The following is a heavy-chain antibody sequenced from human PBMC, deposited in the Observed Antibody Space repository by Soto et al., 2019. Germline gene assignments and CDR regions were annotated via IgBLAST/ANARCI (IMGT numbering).Heavy chain of an antibody. Sequence: EVQLVESGGDLVKPGVSLRLSCAASGFSFKDSWMSWVRQAPGKGLEWLGRIYNKDDGGTTDYTAPVKGRFTISRDDTENTLYLQMNSLTNDDTAVYYCTTDPRYWGQGTLVTVSS. CDR3: TTDPRY. J-gene: IGHJ4*02. CDR2: IYNKDDGGTT. V-gene: IGHV3-15*01. CDR1: GFSFKDSW.